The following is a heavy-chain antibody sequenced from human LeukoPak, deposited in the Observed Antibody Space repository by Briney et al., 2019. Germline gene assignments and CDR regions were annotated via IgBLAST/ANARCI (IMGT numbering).Heavy chain of an antibody. CDR1: GGTFSSYA. CDR3: ARASKKPQFLHYYYYYYMDV. CDR2: IIPIFGTA. V-gene: IGHV1-69*06. J-gene: IGHJ6*03. Sequence: ASVKVSGKASGGTFSSYAISWVRQAPGQGLEWMGGIIPIFGTANCAQKFQGRVTITADKSTSTAYMELSSLRSEDTAVYYCARASKKPQFLHYYYYYYMDVWGKGTTVTISS.